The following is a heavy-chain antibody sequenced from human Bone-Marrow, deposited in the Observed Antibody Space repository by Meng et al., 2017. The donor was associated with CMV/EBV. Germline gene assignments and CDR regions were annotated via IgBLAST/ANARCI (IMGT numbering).Heavy chain of an antibody. CDR2: ISYDGSNK. Sequence: GGSLRLSCAASGFTFSSSGMHWVRQATGKGLEWVAVISYDGSNKYYADSVKGRFTISRDNSKNTLYLQMNSLRAEDTAVYYCARDPYYYGMDVWGQGTTVTVSS. J-gene: IGHJ6*02. CDR1: GFTFSSSG. V-gene: IGHV3-30*19. CDR3: ARDPYYYGMDV.